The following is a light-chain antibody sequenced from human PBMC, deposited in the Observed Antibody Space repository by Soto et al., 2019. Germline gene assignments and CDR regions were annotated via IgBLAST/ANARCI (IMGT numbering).Light chain of an antibody. J-gene: IGLJ2*01. CDR1: SSDVGGYNF. CDR2: DVS. V-gene: IGLV2-14*03. CDR3: SSYTSSSTLGV. Sequence: QSALTQPASVSGSPGQSITISCTGTSSDVGGYNFVSWYQQHPGKAPKLMIYDVSNRPSGVSNRFSGSKSGNTASLIISGLQAEDEADYYCSSYTSSSTLGVFGGGTKVTVL.